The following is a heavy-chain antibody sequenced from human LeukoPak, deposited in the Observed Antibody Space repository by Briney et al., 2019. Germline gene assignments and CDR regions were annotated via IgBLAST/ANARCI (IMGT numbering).Heavy chain of an antibody. V-gene: IGHV4-30-4*01. Sequence: SETLSLTCTVSGDSTSNGDYYWSWIRQPPGKGLEWIGYIHYRASTFYNPSLKSRVTMSVDTSKNQFSLKLSSVTAADTAVYYCARDRSRPNPFFDSWGQGTLVTVSS. D-gene: IGHD6-13*01. CDR2: IHYRAST. CDR3: ARDRSRPNPFFDS. CDR1: GDSTSNGDYY. J-gene: IGHJ4*02.